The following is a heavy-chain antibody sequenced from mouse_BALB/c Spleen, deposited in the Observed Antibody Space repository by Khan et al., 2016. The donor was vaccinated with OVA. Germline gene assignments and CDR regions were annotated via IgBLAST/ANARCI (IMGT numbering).Heavy chain of an antibody. Sequence: QIQLVQSGPELKKPGETVKISCKASGYTFTKNGMNWVKQAPGKGLKWMGWINTYTGEPTYVDDFKGRFAFSLDTSANTAYLQINNLKNEDTATYCCARVGYSGTMDYWGQGTSVTVAS. V-gene: IGHV9-3-1*01. CDR2: INTYTGEP. D-gene: IGHD4-1*01. J-gene: IGHJ4*01. CDR3: ARVGYSGTMDY. CDR1: GYTFTKNG.